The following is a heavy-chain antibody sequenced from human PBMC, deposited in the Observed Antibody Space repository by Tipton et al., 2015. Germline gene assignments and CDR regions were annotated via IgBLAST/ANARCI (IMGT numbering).Heavy chain of an antibody. V-gene: IGHV3-30*18. CDR1: GFTLSSSG. CDR2: ISYDGDKT. D-gene: IGHD4-11*01. Sequence: SLRLSCVVSGFTLSSSGMHWVRQAPGKGLEWVALISYDGDKTYYADSVKGRFTISRDSSKNTLYLQMNSLRAEDTAVYYCAKDGPTTVYYYYGMDVWGQGTTVTVS. CDR3: AKDGPTTVYYYYGMDV. J-gene: IGHJ6*02.